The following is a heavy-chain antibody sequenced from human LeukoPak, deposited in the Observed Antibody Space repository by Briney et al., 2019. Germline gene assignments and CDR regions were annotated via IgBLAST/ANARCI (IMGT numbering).Heavy chain of an antibody. CDR3: ARDQYYGSFDY. J-gene: IGHJ4*02. Sequence: GGSLRLSCAVSGFTFSSYAMSWVRQAPGKGLEWVSSISSSSSYIYYADSVKGRFTISRDNAKNSLYLQMNSLRAEDTAVYYCARDQYYGSFDYWGQGTLVTVSS. D-gene: IGHD4-17*01. CDR1: GFTFSSYA. V-gene: IGHV3-21*01. CDR2: ISSSSSYI.